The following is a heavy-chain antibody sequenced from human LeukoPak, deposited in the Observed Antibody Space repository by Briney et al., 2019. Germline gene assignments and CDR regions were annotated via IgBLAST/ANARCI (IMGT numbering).Heavy chain of an antibody. D-gene: IGHD3-16*01. V-gene: IGHV3-11*01. CDR2: ISSTGSVT. CDR3: ASSYAASTRYDY. CDR1: GFTFSDYY. Sequence: GGSLRLSCAVSGFTFSDYYMTWIRQTPGKGLEWVSYISSTGSVTSYADSLKGRFTVSRDNAKNSVSLQMNSLRAEDMAVYYCASSYAASTRYDYWGQGALVIVSS. J-gene: IGHJ4*02.